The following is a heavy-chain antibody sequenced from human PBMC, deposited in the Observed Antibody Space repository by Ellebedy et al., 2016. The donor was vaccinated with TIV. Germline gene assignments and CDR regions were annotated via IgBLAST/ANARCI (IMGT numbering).Heavy chain of an antibody. CDR3: ARGYSSGWYPLQH. V-gene: IGHV3-74*01. CDR1: GFTFRSYW. J-gene: IGHJ1*01. CDR2: VAADGSST. D-gene: IGHD6-19*01. Sequence: PGGSLRLSCAASGFTFRSYWMHWVRQAPGKGLVWVSRVAADGSSTNYADSVKGRFTISRDNAKNTLYLQMNSLRADDTAVYYCARGYSSGWYPLQHWGQGTLVTVSS.